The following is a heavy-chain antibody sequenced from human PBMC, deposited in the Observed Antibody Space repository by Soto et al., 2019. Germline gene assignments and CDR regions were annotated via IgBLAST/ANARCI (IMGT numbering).Heavy chain of an antibody. CDR3: ARGSDYYDSSGYSPRSDY. J-gene: IGHJ4*02. D-gene: IGHD3-22*01. CDR1: GGSISSGDYY. CDR2: IYYSGST. Sequence: PSETLSLTCTVSGGSISSGDYYWSWIRQPPGKGLEWIGYIYYSGSTYYNPSLKSRVTISVDTSKNQFSLKLSSVTAADTAVYYCARGSDYYDSSGYSPRSDYWGQGTLVTVSS. V-gene: IGHV4-30-4*01.